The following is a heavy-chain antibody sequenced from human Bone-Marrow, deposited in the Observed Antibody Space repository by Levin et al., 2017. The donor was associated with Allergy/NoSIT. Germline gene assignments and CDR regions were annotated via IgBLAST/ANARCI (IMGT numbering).Heavy chain of an antibody. Sequence: SQTLSLTCTVSGGSVSSDSHYWSWVRQSPGKGLEWLAYIYYNGKTEYNPSLESRLTISADTSKNQVSLKLRSVTAADTAMYYCARGYKYSWYYFDWWGQGALVTVSS. V-gene: IGHV4-61*01. D-gene: IGHD1-1*01. CDR1: GGSVSSDSHY. CDR3: ARGYKYSWYYFDW. J-gene: IGHJ4*02. CDR2: IYYNGKT.